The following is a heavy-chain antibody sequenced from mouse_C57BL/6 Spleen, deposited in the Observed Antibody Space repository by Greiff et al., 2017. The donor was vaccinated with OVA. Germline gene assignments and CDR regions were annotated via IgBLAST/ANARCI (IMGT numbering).Heavy chain of an antibody. CDR3: ARQYDYDGGYYFDY. V-gene: IGHV1-69*01. CDR1: GYTFTSSW. Sequence: VQLKQPGAELVMPGASVKLSCKASGYTFTSSWMHWVKQRPGQGLEWIGAIDPSDSYTNYNQKFKGKSTLTVDKSSSTAYMQLSSLTSEDSAVYYCARQYDYDGGYYFDYWGQGTTLTVSS. J-gene: IGHJ2*01. D-gene: IGHD2-4*01. CDR2: IDPSDSYT.